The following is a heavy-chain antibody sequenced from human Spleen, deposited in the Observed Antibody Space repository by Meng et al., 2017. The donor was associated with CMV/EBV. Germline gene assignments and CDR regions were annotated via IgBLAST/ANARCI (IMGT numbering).Heavy chain of an antibody. J-gene: IGHJ4*02. D-gene: IGHD2-2*01. V-gene: IGHV3-48*03. CDR2: ISGNGSTT. Sequence: GGSLRLSCRASGFTFTTYEMIWVRQAPGKGLEWVSYISGNGSTTYYADSVKGRFTISRDNAKNSLYLQMNSLRVEDTAVYYCARGGGSSDYWGQGTLVTVSS. CDR3: ARGGGSSDY. CDR1: GFTFTTYE.